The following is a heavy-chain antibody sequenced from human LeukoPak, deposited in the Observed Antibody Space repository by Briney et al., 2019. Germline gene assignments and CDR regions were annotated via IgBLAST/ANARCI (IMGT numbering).Heavy chain of an antibody. Sequence: PGGSLRLSCAASGFTFSNYAMTWVRQAPGKGLEWGSTISASGRSTYYADSVKGRFTISRDNSKNTLYLQMNSLRAEDTAVYYCAKGESIAIDAFDIWGQGTMVTVSS. CDR2: ISASGRST. V-gene: IGHV3-23*01. CDR3: AKGESIAIDAFDI. D-gene: IGHD6-6*01. J-gene: IGHJ3*02. CDR1: GFTFSNYA.